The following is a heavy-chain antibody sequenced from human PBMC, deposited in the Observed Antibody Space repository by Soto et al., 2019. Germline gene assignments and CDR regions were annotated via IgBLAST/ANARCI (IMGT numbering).Heavy chain of an antibody. Sequence: TLSPTAACYGGSISSNKWLSWVRQPPGKGLEWIGEIYHSGSTNYNPSLKSRVTISLDKSKNQFSLKLTSVTAADSAVYYCARDDHIVVVPTSLGAMDVWGQGTTVTVSS. D-gene: IGHD2-2*01. CDR1: GGSISSNKW. V-gene: IGHV4-4*02. J-gene: IGHJ6*02. CDR2: IYHSGST. CDR3: ARDDHIVVVPTSLGAMDV.